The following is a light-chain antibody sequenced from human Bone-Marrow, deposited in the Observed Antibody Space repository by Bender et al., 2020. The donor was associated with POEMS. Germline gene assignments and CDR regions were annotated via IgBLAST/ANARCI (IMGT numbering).Light chain of an antibody. Sequence: QSALTQPASVSGSPGQSLTISCTGSRRDIGNDDYKVVSWYQQNPGKAPKLIIYEVIKRPSGVSDRFSGSKSGNTASLTISGLQPEDEADYYCASYISSYRQLFGGGTTVTVL. V-gene: IGLV2-14*01. J-gene: IGLJ2*01. CDR2: EVI. CDR1: RRDIGNDDYKV. CDR3: ASYISSYRQL.